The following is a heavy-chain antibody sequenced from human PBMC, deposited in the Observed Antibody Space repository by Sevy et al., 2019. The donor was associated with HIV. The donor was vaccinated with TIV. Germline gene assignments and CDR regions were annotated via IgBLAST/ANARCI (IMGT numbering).Heavy chain of an antibody. CDR3: AREGCTRPHDH. CDR2: LSFGCGRI. J-gene: IGHJ4*02. Sequence: GGSLRLSCVASGFNFNIYSMSWVGQARGKGLEWVSTLSFGCGRINHADSVQGRFTMSRDDSKKTVYLEMNSLRAEDTAVYYCAREGCTRPHDHWGQGTLVTVSS. D-gene: IGHD2-8*01. CDR1: GFNFNIYS. V-gene: IGHV3-23*01.